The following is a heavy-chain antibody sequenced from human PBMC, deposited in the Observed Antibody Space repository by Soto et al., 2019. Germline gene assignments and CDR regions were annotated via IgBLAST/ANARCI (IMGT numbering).Heavy chain of an antibody. CDR3: ARPLSPYYYYYGMDV. CDR1: GYSFTSNW. Sequence: GASLKISCKGSGYSFTSNWIGWVRQMPGKGLEWMGIIYPGDSDTRYSPAFQGQVTISADKSISTAYLQWSSLKASDTAMYYCARPLSPYYYYYGMDVWGQGTTVTVSS. J-gene: IGHJ6*02. V-gene: IGHV5-51*01. CDR2: IYPGDSDT.